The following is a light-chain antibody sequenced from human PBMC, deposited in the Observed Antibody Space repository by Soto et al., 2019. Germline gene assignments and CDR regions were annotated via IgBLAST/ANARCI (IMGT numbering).Light chain of an antibody. V-gene: IGKV1-5*01. CDR3: QQYNSYSQT. J-gene: IGKJ1*01. CDR2: DAS. Sequence: DIQMTQSPSTXSASVGDRVTITCRASQSISSWLAWYQQKPGKAPKLLIYDASSLDSGVPSRFSGTGSGTEFTLTISSLQPDDFATYFCQQYNSYSQTFGQGTKVDIK. CDR1: QSISSW.